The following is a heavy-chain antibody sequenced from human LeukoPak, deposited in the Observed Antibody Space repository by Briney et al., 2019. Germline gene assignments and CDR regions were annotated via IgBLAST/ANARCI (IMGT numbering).Heavy chain of an antibody. Sequence: GGSLRLSCRGYGFTFGDHAMSWVRQAPGKGLEWVGFIRSKAYRGTTEYAASVKGRFTISRDDSTSIAYLQMNSLRIEDTAVYYGARGPIQLWSHDAMDVWGQGTTVTVSS. CDR1: GFTFGDHA. CDR3: ARGPIQLWSHDAMDV. D-gene: IGHD5-18*01. J-gene: IGHJ6*02. V-gene: IGHV3-49*04. CDR2: IRSKAYRGTT.